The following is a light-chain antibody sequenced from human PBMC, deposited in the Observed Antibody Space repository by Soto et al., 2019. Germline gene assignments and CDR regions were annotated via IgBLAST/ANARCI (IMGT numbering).Light chain of an antibody. Sequence: DIVMTQSPDSLAVSLGERATIDCKSSQSILNSSNNKIHLAWYQQKPGQPPKLIIYRASTREPGVPDRFSGSGSETDFTLSISSLQAEDVATYYCQQYFSARLTFGGGTKVEI. CDR2: RAS. CDR1: QSILNSSNNKIH. CDR3: QQYFSARLT. J-gene: IGKJ4*01. V-gene: IGKV4-1*01.